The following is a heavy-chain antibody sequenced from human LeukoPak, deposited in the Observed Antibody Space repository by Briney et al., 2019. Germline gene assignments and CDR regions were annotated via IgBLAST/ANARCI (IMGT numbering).Heavy chain of an antibody. V-gene: IGHV1-2*02. CDR1: GYTFTGYY. Sequence: GASVKVSCKASGYTFTGYYMHWVRQAPGQGLEWMGWINPNSGGTNYAQKFQGRVTMTRDTSISTAYMELSRLRSDDTAVYYCARDLRRAGATKDYWGQGTLVTVSS. D-gene: IGHD1-26*01. J-gene: IGHJ4*02. CDR2: INPNSGGT. CDR3: ARDLRRAGATKDY.